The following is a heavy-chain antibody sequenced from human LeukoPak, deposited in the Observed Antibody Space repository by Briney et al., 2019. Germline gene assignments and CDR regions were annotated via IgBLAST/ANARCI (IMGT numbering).Heavy chain of an antibody. D-gene: IGHD5-18*01. Sequence: PSQTLSLTCAVSGGSISSGGYSWSWIRQPPGKGLEWIGYIYHSGSTYYNPSLKSRVTISVDRSKNQFSLKLSSVTAADTAVYYCARGRGRDTGYYYYYGMDVWGQGTTVTVSS. CDR2: IYHSGST. J-gene: IGHJ6*02. CDR1: GGSISSGGYS. CDR3: ARGRGRDTGYYYYYGMDV. V-gene: IGHV4-30-2*01.